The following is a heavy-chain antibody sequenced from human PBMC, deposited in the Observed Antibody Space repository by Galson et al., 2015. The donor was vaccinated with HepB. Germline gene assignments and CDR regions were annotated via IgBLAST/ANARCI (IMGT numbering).Heavy chain of an antibody. V-gene: IGHV3-11*06. Sequence: SLRLSCAASGFTFSDYYMSWIRQAPGKGLEWVSYISSSSSYTNYADSVKGRFTISRDNAKNSLYLQMNSLRAEDTAVYYCARGGYRSITMIVVAGYYYGMDVWGQGTTVTVSS. CDR3: ARGGYRSITMIVVAGYYYGMDV. J-gene: IGHJ6*02. CDR2: ISSSSSYT. D-gene: IGHD3-22*01. CDR1: GFTFSDYY.